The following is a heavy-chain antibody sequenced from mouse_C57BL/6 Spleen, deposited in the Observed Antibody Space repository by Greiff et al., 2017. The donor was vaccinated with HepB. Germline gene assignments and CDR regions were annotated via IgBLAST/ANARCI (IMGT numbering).Heavy chain of an antibody. D-gene: IGHD1-1*01. CDR2: IDPSDSYT. V-gene: IGHV1-69*01. CDR3: ARRGTYYYGSSYYAMDY. CDR1: GYTFTSYW. J-gene: IGHJ4*01. Sequence: QVQLQQPGAELVMPGASVKLSCKASGYTFTSYWMHWVKQRPGQGLEWIGEIDPSDSYTNYNQKFKGKSTLTVDKSSSTAYMQLSSLTSEDSAVYYCARRGTYYYGSSYYAMDYWGQGTSVTVSS.